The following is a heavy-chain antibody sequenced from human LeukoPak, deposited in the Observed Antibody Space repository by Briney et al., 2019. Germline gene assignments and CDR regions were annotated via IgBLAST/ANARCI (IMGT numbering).Heavy chain of an antibody. CDR2: IDPSDSYT. Sequence: LGESLRISCKGSEYRFTSYWITWLRQMPGKGLEWMGTIDPSDSYTNYSPSFQGHVTISADKSISTAYLQWSSLKASDTAMYYRARDYGDYISWFDPWGQGTLVTVSS. J-gene: IGHJ5*02. CDR3: ARDYGDYISWFDP. CDR1: EYRFTSYW. V-gene: IGHV5-10-1*01. D-gene: IGHD4-17*01.